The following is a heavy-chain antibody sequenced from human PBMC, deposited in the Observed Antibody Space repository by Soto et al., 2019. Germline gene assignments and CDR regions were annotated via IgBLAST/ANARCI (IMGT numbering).Heavy chain of an antibody. V-gene: IGHV1-69*13. CDR3: ARDIRRYYDSSGYYYYGMAV. CDR2: IIPIFGTA. Sequence: ASVKVSCKASGGTFSSYAISWVRQAPVQVLEWMVGIIPIFGTANYAQKFQGRVTITADESTSTAYMELSSLRSEDTAVYYCARDIRRYYDSSGYYYYGMAVWGQGTTVTVSS. D-gene: IGHD3-22*01. J-gene: IGHJ6*01. CDR1: GGTFSSYA.